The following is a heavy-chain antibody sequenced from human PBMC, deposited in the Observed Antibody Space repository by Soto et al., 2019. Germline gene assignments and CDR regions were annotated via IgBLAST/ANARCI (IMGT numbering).Heavy chain of an antibody. Sequence: QITLKESGPTLVKPTETLTLTCAFSGFSLSTSEVGVAWVRQPPGKALEWLALIYGNDEKRYIPSLKSRVTITKDTSRNLVVLTMTNMDPVDTATYYGARRPQNCGWDTRDYWGQGALVTVSS. J-gene: IGHJ4*02. V-gene: IGHV2-5*01. CDR2: IYGNDEK. CDR3: ARRPQNCGWDTRDY. D-gene: IGHD6-19*01. CDR1: GFSLSTSEVG.